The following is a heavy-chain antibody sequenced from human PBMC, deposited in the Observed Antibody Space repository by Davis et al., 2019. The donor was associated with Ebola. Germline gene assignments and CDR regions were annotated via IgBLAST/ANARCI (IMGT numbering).Heavy chain of an antibody. D-gene: IGHD3-22*01. CDR2: MYTSGST. J-gene: IGHJ4*02. CDR1: GDSISSGSYY. Sequence: SETLSLTCTVSGDSISSGSYYWIWIRQPAGKRLEWIGHMYTSGSTNYNPSLRGRVTISVDRSKNHFTLRLTSVTAADTATYYCARDRHDTSGYGFWGQGTLVTVS. CDR3: ARDRHDTSGYGF. V-gene: IGHV4-61*09.